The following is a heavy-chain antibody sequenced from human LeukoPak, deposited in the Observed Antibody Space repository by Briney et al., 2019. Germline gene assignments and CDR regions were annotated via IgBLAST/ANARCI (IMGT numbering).Heavy chain of an antibody. D-gene: IGHD5-12*01. Sequence: SETLSLTCTVWSGSLSSSSYYWGWIRQPPGKGLEWIGSIYYSGSTYYNPSLKSRVTISVDTSKNQFSLTLSSGTAADTAVYYGATSVAKKLDYWGQGTLVTVSS. V-gene: IGHV4-39*07. CDR3: ATSVAKKLDY. CDR2: IYYSGST. J-gene: IGHJ4*02. CDR1: SGSLSSSSYY.